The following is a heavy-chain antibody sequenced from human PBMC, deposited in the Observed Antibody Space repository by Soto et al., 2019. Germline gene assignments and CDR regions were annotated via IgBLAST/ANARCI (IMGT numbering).Heavy chain of an antibody. V-gene: IGHV3-33*07. CDR1: GFTFSRYA. CDR2: IRYDGSNT. D-gene: IGHD3-22*01. Sequence: GGSRRVAXAASGFTFSRYAMSCVRKAPGKGLEWVAVIRYDGSNTYYADSVKGRFTISRDNSKNSLYLQMNSLRAEDTAVYYCARPTYYYDSSGPPAYWGQGTLVTVSS. CDR3: ARPTYYYDSSGPPAY. J-gene: IGHJ4*02.